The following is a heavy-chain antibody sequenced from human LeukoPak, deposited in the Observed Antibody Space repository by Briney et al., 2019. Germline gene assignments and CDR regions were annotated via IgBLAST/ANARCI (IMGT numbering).Heavy chain of an antibody. Sequence: GESLKISCKGSGYSFTSYWIGWVRQMPGKGLEWMGIIYPGDSDTRYSPSFQGQVTISADKSISTAYLQWSSLKASDTAMYYCARSARFGELNYYYYMDVWGKGTTVTVSS. V-gene: IGHV5-51*01. J-gene: IGHJ6*03. D-gene: IGHD3-10*01. CDR3: ARSARFGELNYYYYMDV. CDR2: IYPGDSDT. CDR1: GYSFTSYW.